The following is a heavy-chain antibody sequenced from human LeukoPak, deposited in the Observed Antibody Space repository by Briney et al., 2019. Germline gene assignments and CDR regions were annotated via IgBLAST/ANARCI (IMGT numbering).Heavy chain of an antibody. CDR2: INHSGST. Sequence: SETLSLTCAVYGGSFSGYYWSWIRQPPGKGLEWIGEINHSGSTNYNPSLKSRVTISVDTSKNQFSLKLSSVTAADTAVYYCARGRSYYYYMDVWGKGTTVTVSS. J-gene: IGHJ6*03. CDR1: GGSFSGYY. CDR3: ARGRSYYYYMDV. V-gene: IGHV4-34*01.